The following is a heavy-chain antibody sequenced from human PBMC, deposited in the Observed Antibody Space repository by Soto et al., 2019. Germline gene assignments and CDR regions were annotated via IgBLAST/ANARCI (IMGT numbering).Heavy chain of an antibody. CDR3: IAARANWAFDY. D-gene: IGHD6-6*01. J-gene: IGHJ4*02. CDR2: INHSGST. V-gene: IGHV4-34*01. Sequence: SETLSLTCAVYGGSFSGYYWSWIRQPPGKGLEWIGEINHSGSTNYNPSLKSRVTISVDTSKNQFSLKLSSVTAADTAVYYCIAARANWAFDYWGQGTLVTVSS. CDR1: GGSFSGYY.